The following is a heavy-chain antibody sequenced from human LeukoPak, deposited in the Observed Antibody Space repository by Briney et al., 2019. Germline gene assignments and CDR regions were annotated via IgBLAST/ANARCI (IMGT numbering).Heavy chain of an antibody. CDR1: GGSIGSSSYY. V-gene: IGHV4-39*01. CDR2: IYYSGST. Sequence: SETLSLTCTVSGGSIGSSSYYWGWIRQPPGKGLEWIGSIYYSGSTYYNPSLKSRVTISVDTSKNQFSLKLSSVTAADTAVYYCARHVRDGYNSIVPFDYWGQGTLVTVSS. CDR3: ARHVRDGYNSIVPFDY. J-gene: IGHJ4*02. D-gene: IGHD5-24*01.